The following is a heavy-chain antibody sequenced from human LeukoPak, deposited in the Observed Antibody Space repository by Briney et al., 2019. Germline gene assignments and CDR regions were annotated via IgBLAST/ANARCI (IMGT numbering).Heavy chain of an antibody. Sequence: GESLKISCKASGYTFTSYWIGWVRQMPGKGLEWMGIVNPGDSDTRYRPPFQGQVTISADKSISTAYLQWSSLKASDTAMYYCARHEEALDAFDIWGQGTMVTVSS. J-gene: IGHJ3*02. CDR2: VNPGDSDT. CDR1: GYTFTSYW. CDR3: ARHEEALDAFDI. V-gene: IGHV5-51*01. D-gene: IGHD6-6*01.